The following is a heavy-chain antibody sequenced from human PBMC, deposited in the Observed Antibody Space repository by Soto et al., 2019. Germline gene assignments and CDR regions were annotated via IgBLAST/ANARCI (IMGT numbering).Heavy chain of an antibody. D-gene: IGHD3-10*01. V-gene: IGHV1-18*01. CDR2: ISAYNGNT. J-gene: IGHJ5*02. Sequence: QVQLVQSGAEVKKPGASVKVSCKASGYTFTSYGISLVRQAPGQGLEWMGWISAYNGNTNYAQKLQGRVTMTTDTSTSTAYMELRSLRSDDTAVYYCARVQDYGSGSYYMKDNWFDPWGQGTLVTVSS. CDR3: ARVQDYGSGSYYMKDNWFDP. CDR1: GYTFTSYG.